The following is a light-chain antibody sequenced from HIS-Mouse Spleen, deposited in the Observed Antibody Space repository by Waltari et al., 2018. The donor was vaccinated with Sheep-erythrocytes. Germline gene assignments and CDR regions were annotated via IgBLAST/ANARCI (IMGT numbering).Light chain of an antibody. CDR3: YSTDSSGNHWV. J-gene: IGLJ3*02. CDR1: ALPKNY. Sequence: SYELTQPPSVSVSPGQTARITCSGDALPKNYAHWYQQKSGQAPVLVIYEDSKRPSGIPERFSGSTSGTMATLTISGAQVEDEADYYCYSTDSSGNHWVFGGGTKLTVL. CDR2: EDS. V-gene: IGLV3-10*01.